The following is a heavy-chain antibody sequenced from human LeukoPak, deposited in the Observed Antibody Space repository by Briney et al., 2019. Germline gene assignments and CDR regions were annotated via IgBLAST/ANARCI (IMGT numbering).Heavy chain of an antibody. D-gene: IGHD2-2*01. Sequence: SETLSHTCAVYGGSFSGYYWSWIRQPPGKGLEWIGEINHSGSTNYNPSLKSRVTISVDTSKNQFSLKLSSVTAADTAVYYCARKVVPAGGFDYWGQGTLVTVSS. J-gene: IGHJ4*02. V-gene: IGHV4-34*01. CDR2: INHSGST. CDR1: GGSFSGYY. CDR3: ARKVVPAGGFDY.